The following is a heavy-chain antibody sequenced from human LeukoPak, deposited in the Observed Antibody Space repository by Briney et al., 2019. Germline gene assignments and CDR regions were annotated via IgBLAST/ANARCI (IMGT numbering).Heavy chain of an antibody. CDR1: GGTFSSYA. V-gene: IGHV1-69*13. D-gene: IGHD4-17*01. Sequence: ASVKVSCKASGGTFSSYAISWVRQAPGQGLEWMGGIIPIFGTANYAQKFQGRVTITADESTSTAYMELNSLRAEDTAVYYCAKARKVTTGPFDYWGQGTLVTVSS. CDR3: AKARKVTTGPFDY. CDR2: IIPIFGTA. J-gene: IGHJ4*02.